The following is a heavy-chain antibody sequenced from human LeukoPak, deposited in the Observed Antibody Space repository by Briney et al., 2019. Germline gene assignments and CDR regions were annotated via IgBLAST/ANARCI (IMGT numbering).Heavy chain of an antibody. J-gene: IGHJ5*02. CDR2: IIPIFGTA. D-gene: IGHD3-22*01. V-gene: IGHV1-69*13. Sequence: GASVKVSCKASGGTFSSYTISWVRQAPGQGLEWMGGIIPIFGTANYAQKFQGRVTITADESTSTAYMELSSLRSEDTAVYYCARGRPANYYDSSGYSEYNWFDPWGQGILVTVSS. CDR1: GGTFSSYT. CDR3: ARGRPANYYDSSGYSEYNWFDP.